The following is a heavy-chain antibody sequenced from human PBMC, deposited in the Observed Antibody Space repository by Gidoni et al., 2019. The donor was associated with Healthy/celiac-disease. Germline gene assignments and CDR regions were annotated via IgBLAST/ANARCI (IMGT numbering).Heavy chain of an antibody. D-gene: IGHD2-8*01. Sequence: QVQLVQSGAEVKKPGASVKVSCKASGYTFTGYYMHWVRQAPGQGLEWMGRNNPKGGGKNYANRLQGRVTMTGDTPIGTANRERSRRRWDDTGWYYCVREGGGGVLYYFDYWGQGTLVTVSS. CDR3: VREGGGGVLYYFDY. V-gene: IGHV1-2*05. J-gene: IGHJ4*02. CDR1: GYTFTGYY. CDR2: NNPKGGGK.